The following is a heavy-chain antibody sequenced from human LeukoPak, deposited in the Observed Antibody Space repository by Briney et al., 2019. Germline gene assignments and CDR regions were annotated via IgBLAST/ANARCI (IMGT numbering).Heavy chain of an antibody. Sequence: GGSLSLSCAASGFTFSSYEMNWVRQPPGKGLGWVSYISSSGSTIYYADSVKGRFTISRDTAKNSLYLQINRLRAEDTAVYYCVRDGFIAVAGTGRGDFDYWGQGTLVTVCS. CDR3: VRDGFIAVAGTGRGDFDY. CDR1: GFTFSSYE. J-gene: IGHJ4*02. D-gene: IGHD6-19*01. V-gene: IGHV3-48*03. CDR2: ISSSGSTI.